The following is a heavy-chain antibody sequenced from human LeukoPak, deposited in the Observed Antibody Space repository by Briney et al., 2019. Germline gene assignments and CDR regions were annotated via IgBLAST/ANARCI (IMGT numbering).Heavy chain of an antibody. CDR1: GFTFSSYW. Sequence: SGGSLRLSCAASGFTFSSYWMSWVRQAPGKGLEWVANIKQDGGEKYYVESVKGGFTISRDNAKNSLYLQMNRLRAEDTAVYYCARFPPQWYYDSSGYPYWGQETLVTVSS. CDR2: IKQDGGEK. V-gene: IGHV3-7*01. D-gene: IGHD3-22*01. J-gene: IGHJ4*02. CDR3: ARFPPQWYYDSSGYPY.